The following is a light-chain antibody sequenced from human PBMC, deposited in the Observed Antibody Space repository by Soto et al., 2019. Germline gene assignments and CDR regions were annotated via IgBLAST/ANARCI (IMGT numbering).Light chain of an antibody. Sequence: DIQMTQSPSSLSASVGDRVTITCRASQGISTYLVWYQQKPGTVPKLLIYAASTLQSGVPSRFSGSGSGTDFTLTISSLQPEDVATYYSQNYNGAPSSSGQGTKVEIK. V-gene: IGKV1-27*01. J-gene: IGKJ1*01. CDR1: QGISTY. CDR3: QNYNGAPSS. CDR2: AAS.